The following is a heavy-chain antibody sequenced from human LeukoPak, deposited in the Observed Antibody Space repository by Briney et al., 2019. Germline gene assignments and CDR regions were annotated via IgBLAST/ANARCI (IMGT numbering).Heavy chain of an antibody. CDR1: GGSISSGDYY. CDR2: IYYSGST. D-gene: IGHD3-22*01. CDR3: ARAPIYYDSSGSSDGTRDY. Sequence: SQTLSLTCTVSGGSISSGDYYWSWIRQPPGEGLEWIGYIYYSGSTYYNPSLKSRVTISVDTSKNQFSLKLSSVTAADTAVYYCARAPIYYDSSGSSDGTRDYWGQGTLVTVSS. J-gene: IGHJ4*02. V-gene: IGHV4-30-4*01.